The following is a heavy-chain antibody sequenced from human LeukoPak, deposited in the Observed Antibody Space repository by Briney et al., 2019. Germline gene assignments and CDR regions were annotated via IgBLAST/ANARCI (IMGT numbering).Heavy chain of an antibody. D-gene: IGHD3-3*01. CDR3: ARGYYDFWSGYPRFDP. CDR2: IYYSGST. Sequence: PSETLSLTCTVSGGSISSHYWSWIRQPPGKGLGGIGFIYYSGSTNYNPSLKSRVTISVDTSKNQFSLKLSSVTAADTAVYYCARGYYDFWSGYPRFDPWGQGTLVTVSS. CDR1: GGSISSHY. V-gene: IGHV4-59*11. J-gene: IGHJ5*02.